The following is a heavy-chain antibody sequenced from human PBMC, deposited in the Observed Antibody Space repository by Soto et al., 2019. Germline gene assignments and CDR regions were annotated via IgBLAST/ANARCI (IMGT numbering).Heavy chain of an antibody. CDR1: GFTFSDYY. Sequence: PGGSQRLSCAASGFTFSDYYMSWIRQAPGKGLEWVSYISSSGSTIYYADSVKGRFTISRDNAKNSLYLQMNSLRAEDTAVYYCARDNAYGEANWFDPWGQGTLVTVSS. CDR3: ARDNAYGEANWFDP. CDR2: ISSSGSTI. J-gene: IGHJ5*02. V-gene: IGHV3-11*01. D-gene: IGHD4-17*01.